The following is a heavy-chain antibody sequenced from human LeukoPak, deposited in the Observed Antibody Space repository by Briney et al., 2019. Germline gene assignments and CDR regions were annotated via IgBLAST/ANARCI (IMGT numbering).Heavy chain of an antibody. CDR3: AKDRVVSREPAAFDV. J-gene: IGHJ3*01. D-gene: IGHD2-15*01. Sequence: GGSLRLSCAASGFTFSSYGMHWVRQAPGKGLEWVAFIRYDGSNKYYADSVKGRFTISRDNSKNTVHLQMNSLRAEDTAVYHCAKDRVVSREPAAFDVWGQGIMVTVSS. V-gene: IGHV3-30*02. CDR1: GFTFSSYG. CDR2: IRYDGSNK.